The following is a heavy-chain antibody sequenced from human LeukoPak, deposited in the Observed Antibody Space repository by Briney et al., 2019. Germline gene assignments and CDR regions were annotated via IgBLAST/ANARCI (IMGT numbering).Heavy chain of an antibody. V-gene: IGHV3-74*01. D-gene: IGHD6-13*01. CDR3: ARGETDSSWSTFDY. CDR2: LSRDGSST. J-gene: IGHJ4*02. CDR1: GFTLSSYW. Sequence: GRSLRLSCAASGFTLSSYWMHWVRQAPGKELLWVSHLSRDGSSTTYADSVKGRFTISRDHAKNTLYLQMHSLRAEDTAVYYCARGETDSSWSTFDYWGQGILVTVSS.